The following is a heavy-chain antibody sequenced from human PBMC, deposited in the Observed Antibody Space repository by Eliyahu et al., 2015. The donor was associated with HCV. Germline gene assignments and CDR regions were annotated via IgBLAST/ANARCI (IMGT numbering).Heavy chain of an antibody. J-gene: IGHJ4*02. D-gene: IGHD1-1*01. V-gene: IGHV4-34*01. CDR3: ARGIAPHGTPEYYFDY. Sequence: QVQLQQWGAGLLKPSETLSLTCAVYGXSFXGYYWSWIRQPPGKGLEWIGEINHSGSTNYNPSLKSRVTISVDTSKNQFSLKLSSVTAADTAVYYCARGIAPHGTPEYYFDYWGQGTLVTVSS. CDR2: INHSGST. CDR1: GXSFXGYY.